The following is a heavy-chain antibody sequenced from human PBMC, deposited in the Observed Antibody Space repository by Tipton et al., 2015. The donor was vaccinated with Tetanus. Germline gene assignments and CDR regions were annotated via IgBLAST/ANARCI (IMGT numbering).Heavy chain of an antibody. CDR3: ARGRADDYGSDPKWFDP. CDR1: GGSFSGYY. D-gene: IGHD4-17*01. J-gene: IGHJ5*02. Sequence: GLVKPSETLSLTCAVYGGSFSGYYWSWIRQPPGKGLEWIGEINHSGSTNYNPSLKSRVTISVDTAKNQFSLKLSSVTASDTAVYYCARGRADDYGSDPKWFDPWGQGTLVTVSS. V-gene: IGHV4-34*01. CDR2: INHSGST.